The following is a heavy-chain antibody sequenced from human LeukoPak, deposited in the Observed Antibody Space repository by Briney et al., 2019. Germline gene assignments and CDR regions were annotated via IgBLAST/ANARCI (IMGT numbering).Heavy chain of an antibody. CDR3: ARTVVGATTAAFDI. D-gene: IGHD1-26*01. J-gene: IGHJ3*02. CDR2: ISSSSSYI. CDR1: GFTFSWYT. Sequence: GGSLRLSCAASGFTFSWYTMNLVRQAPGKGLEWVSIISSSSSYIYYADSVKGRFTISRDNVKNSLYLQMNSLRAEDTDVYYCARTVVGATTAAFDIWGQGTMVTVSS. V-gene: IGHV3-21*01.